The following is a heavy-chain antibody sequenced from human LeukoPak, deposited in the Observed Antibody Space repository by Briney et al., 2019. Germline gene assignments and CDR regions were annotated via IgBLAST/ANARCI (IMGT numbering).Heavy chain of an antibody. J-gene: IGHJ6*03. CDR2: IYPGDSDT. Sequence: GESLKISCKGSGYSFTSYWIGWVRQMPGKGLEWMGIIYPGDSDTRYSPSFQGQVTISADKSNSTAYLQWSSLKASDTAMYYCARSGITGTTDYYYYMDVWGKGTTVTVSS. D-gene: IGHD1-7*01. CDR3: ARSGITGTTDYYYYMDV. CDR1: GYSFTSYW. V-gene: IGHV5-51*01.